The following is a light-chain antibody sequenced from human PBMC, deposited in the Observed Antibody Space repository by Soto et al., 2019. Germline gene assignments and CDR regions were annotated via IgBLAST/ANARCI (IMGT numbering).Light chain of an antibody. CDR2: WAS. CDR1: QSVLYSSNNKNY. J-gene: IGKJ3*01. V-gene: IGKV4-1*01. CDR3: QQYYSTPFT. Sequence: DIVMTQSPDSLAVSLGERATINCKSSQSVLYSSNNKNYLAWYQQKPGQPPKLLIYWASTRESGVPDRFSGSGSGTDFTLTISSLLAEDEAVYYCQQYYSTPFTFGPGTIVDIK.